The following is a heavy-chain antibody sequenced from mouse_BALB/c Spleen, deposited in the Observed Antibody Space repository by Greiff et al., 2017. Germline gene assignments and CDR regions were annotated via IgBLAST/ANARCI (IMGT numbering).Heavy chain of an antibody. CDR2: ISSGGGNT. CDR3: ARGWLPYYFDY. Sequence: EVKLVESGGGLVKPGGSLKLSCAASGFTFSSYTMSWVRQTPEKRLEWVATISSGGGNTYYPDSVKGRFTISRDNAKNNLYLQMSSLRSEDTALYYCARGWLPYYFDYWGQGTTLTVSS. D-gene: IGHD2-3*01. CDR1: GFTFSSYT. V-gene: IGHV5-9*03. J-gene: IGHJ2*01.